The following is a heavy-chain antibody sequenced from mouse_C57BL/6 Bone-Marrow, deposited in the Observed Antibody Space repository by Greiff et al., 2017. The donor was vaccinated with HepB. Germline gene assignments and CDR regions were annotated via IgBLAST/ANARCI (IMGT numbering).Heavy chain of an antibody. Sequence: EVKLVESGGGLVQPGGSMKLSCAASGFTFSDAWMDWVRQSPEKGLEWVAEIRNKANNHATYYAESVKGSVTIPRDDSKSGVYLQMNSLRAEDTGIYYCTRAPLYGSSYVRYFDVWGTGTTVTVSS. CDR3: TRAPLYGSSYVRYFDV. V-gene: IGHV6-6*01. J-gene: IGHJ1*03. CDR1: GFTFSDAW. D-gene: IGHD1-1*01. CDR2: IRNKANNHAT.